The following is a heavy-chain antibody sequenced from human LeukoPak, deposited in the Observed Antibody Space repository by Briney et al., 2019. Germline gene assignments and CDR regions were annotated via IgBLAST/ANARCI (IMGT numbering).Heavy chain of an antibody. J-gene: IGHJ4*02. CDR3: ARRGYYDSSGYDY. CDR2: ISSSSSYI. V-gene: IGHV3-21*01. D-gene: IGHD3-22*01. Sequence: GGSLRLSCASSGFSFTNYAMTWVRKAPGRGLEWVSSISSSSSYIYYADSVKGRFTISRDNAKNSLYLQINSLRAEDTAIYYCARRGYYDSSGYDYWGQGTLVTVSS. CDR1: GFSFTNYA.